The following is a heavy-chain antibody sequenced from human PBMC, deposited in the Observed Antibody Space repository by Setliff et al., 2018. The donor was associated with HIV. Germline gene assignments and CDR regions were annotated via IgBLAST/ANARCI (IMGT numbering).Heavy chain of an antibody. J-gene: IGHJ4*02. V-gene: IGHV4-4*07. D-gene: IGHD3-22*01. CDR1: GGSISNFF. CDR2: IYSTGDT. Sequence: SETLSLTCSVSGGSISNFFWSWIRQPPGKGLEWVGHIYSTGDTNYNPSLKSRVTLSADTSKNQLSLSLTSVTAADTAVYYCARVRLTMIMMVDYFDQWGQGTLVTVSS. CDR3: ARVRLTMIMMVDYFDQ.